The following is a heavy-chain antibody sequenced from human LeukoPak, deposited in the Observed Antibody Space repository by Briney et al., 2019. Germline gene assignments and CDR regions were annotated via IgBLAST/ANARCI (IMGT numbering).Heavy chain of an antibody. J-gene: IGHJ4*02. V-gene: IGHV1-18*01. CDR3: ARDPVTGNFDY. D-gene: IGHD7-27*01. Sequence: ASVKVSCKASGYTFTNYGIRWVRQAPGQGPEWMGWISAYNGNTNYAQKLQGRVTMTTDTSTSTAYMELRSLRSDDTAVYYCARDPVTGNFDYWGQGTLVTVSS. CDR1: GYTFTNYG. CDR2: ISAYNGNT.